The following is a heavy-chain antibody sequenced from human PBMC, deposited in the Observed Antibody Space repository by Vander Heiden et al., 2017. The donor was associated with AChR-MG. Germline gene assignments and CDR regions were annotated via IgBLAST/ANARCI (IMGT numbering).Heavy chain of an antibody. CDR1: GYTFINYG. Sequence: VQLVQSGAEVRKPGACGSVSCKASGYTFINYGITWVRQAPGQGLEYMVWISAHNGNTNYAQKLQDRVTMTTDTSTSTAYMDLRSLKSDDTAVYFCARDEMQWAGNDYYSGLDVWGQGTTVTVSS. D-gene: IGHD6-19*01. J-gene: IGHJ6*02. V-gene: IGHV1-18*01. CDR2: ISAHNGNT. CDR3: ARDEMQWAGNDYYSGLDV.